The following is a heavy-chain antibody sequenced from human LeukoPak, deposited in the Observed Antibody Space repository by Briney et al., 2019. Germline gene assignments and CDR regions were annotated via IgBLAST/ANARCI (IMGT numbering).Heavy chain of an antibody. D-gene: IGHD3-22*01. CDR3: ASSYYYDSSGYYGNDAFDI. J-gene: IGHJ3*02. Sequence: PGGSLRLFCAASGFTFSSYSMNWVRQAPGKGLEWVSSISSSSSYIYYADSVKGRFTISRDNAKNSLYLQMNSLRAEDTAVYYCASSYYYDSSGYYGNDAFDIWGQGTMVTVSS. CDR2: ISSSSSYI. V-gene: IGHV3-21*01. CDR1: GFTFSSYS.